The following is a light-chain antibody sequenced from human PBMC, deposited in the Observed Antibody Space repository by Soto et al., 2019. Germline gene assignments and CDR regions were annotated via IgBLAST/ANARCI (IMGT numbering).Light chain of an antibody. Sequence: EIVLTQSPGTLSLSPGERATLSCRASQSDNNFYLAWYQQQPGQAPRLLIYDASSRATGVPDRFSGSGSGTDFTLTISRLEPADFAVYYCQHYGNSLTFGGGTKVEIK. J-gene: IGKJ4*01. V-gene: IGKV3-20*01. CDR1: QSDNNFY. CDR3: QHYGNSLT. CDR2: DAS.